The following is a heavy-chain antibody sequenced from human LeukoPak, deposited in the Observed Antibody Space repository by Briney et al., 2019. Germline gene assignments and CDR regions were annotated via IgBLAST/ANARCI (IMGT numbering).Heavy chain of an antibody. CDR3: ARDQEWNAVAGTLGY. V-gene: IGHV3-21*01. CDR1: GFTFSSYS. J-gene: IGHJ4*02. D-gene: IGHD6-19*01. CDR2: ISSSSSYI. Sequence: GGSLRLSYAASGFTFSSYSMNRVRQAPGKGLEWVSSISSSSSYIYYADSVKGRFTISRDNAKNSLYLQMNSLRAEDTAVYYCARDQEWNAVAGTLGYWGQGTLVTVSS.